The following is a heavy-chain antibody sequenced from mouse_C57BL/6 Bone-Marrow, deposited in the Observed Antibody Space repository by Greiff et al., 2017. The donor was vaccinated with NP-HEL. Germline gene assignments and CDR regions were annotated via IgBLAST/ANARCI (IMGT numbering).Heavy chain of an antibody. CDR1: GYTFTTYP. J-gene: IGHJ2*01. Sequence: QVQLQQSGAELVKPGASVKMSCKASGYTFTTYPIEWVKQNHGKSLEWIGNFHPYNDDTEYNEKFKNKATLTVEKSSSTVYLELSRLTSDDSSVYDCARGGNYWYYFYYWGQGTTLTVSS. V-gene: IGHV1-47*01. CDR2: FHPYNDDT. D-gene: IGHD2-1*01. CDR3: ARGGNYWYYFYY.